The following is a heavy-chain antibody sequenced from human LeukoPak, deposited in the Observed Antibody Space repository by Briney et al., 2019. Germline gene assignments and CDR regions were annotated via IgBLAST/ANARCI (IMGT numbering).Heavy chain of an antibody. V-gene: IGHV1-46*01. J-gene: IGHJ3*02. CDR1: GYTFTSYY. CDR2: INPSGGST. Sequence: ASVKVSCKASGYTFTSYYMHWVRQPPGQGLEWMGLINPSGGSTSDAQKFQGRVTMTRDMSTSTVYMELSSLRSEDTAVYDCARVPTYYYGSGSYYTLVDDAFDIWGQGTMVTVSS. CDR3: ARVPTYYYGSGSYYTLVDDAFDI. D-gene: IGHD3-10*01.